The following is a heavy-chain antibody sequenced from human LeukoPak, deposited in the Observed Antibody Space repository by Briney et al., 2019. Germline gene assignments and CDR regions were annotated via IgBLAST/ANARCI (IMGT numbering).Heavy chain of an antibody. CDR2: TLSHDGST. Sequence: GASVKVSCKTSGYNFNSHHVHWVRQAPGQGLEWMGITLSHDGSTSSTQKFQGRVTMTRDTSTSTAYMELSSLRSEDTAVYYCARRNWNYVFDYWGQGTLVTVSS. J-gene: IGHJ4*02. V-gene: IGHV1-46*02. CDR1: GYNFNSHH. D-gene: IGHD1-7*01. CDR3: ARRNWNYVFDY.